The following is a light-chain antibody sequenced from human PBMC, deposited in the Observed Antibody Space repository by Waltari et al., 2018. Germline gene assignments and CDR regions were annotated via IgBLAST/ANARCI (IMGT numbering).Light chain of an antibody. Sequence: QSALTQPASVSGSPGQSITISCTGTSSDVGNYKRFSWYQQHPVKAPKLMIYAVSKRPSGVSDRFSGSKSGDMASLTISGLQPEDEAEYFCSSYAGSSKGVFGGGTKVTVL. J-gene: IGLJ2*01. CDR3: SSYAGSSKGV. V-gene: IGLV2-23*02. CDR2: AVS. CDR1: SSDVGNYKR.